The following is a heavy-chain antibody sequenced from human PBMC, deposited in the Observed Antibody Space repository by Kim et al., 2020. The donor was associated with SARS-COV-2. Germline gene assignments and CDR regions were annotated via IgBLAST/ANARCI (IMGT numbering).Heavy chain of an antibody. CDR2: ISGSGGST. CDR3: AKGSGSYPLMGYFDY. J-gene: IGHJ4*02. Sequence: GGSLRLSCAASGFTCSSYAMSWVRQAPGKGLEWVSAISGSGGSTYYADSVKGRFTISRDNSKNTLYLQMNSLRAEDTAVYYCAKGSGSYPLMGYFDYWGQGTLVTVSS. CDR1: GFTCSSYA. V-gene: IGHV3-23*01. D-gene: IGHD1-26*01.